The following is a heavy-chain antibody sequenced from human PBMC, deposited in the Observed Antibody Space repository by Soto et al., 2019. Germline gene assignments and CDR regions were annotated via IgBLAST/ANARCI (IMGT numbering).Heavy chain of an antibody. V-gene: IGHV3-64*01. Sequence: EVQLVESGGGLVQPGGSLRLSCAASGFTFGSYPMHWVRQAPGKGLEYVSAISTNGDSTFYAKSVKGRFTISRDNSKNTLYLQMGSLRAEDIGVYYCARDGMSRPRWVFDYWGQGTLVTASS. CDR1: GFTFGSYP. D-gene: IGHD1-1*01. CDR2: ISTNGDST. CDR3: ARDGMSRPRWVFDY. J-gene: IGHJ4*02.